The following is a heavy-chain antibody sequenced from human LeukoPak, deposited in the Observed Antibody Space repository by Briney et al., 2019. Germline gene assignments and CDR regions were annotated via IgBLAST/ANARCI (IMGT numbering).Heavy chain of an antibody. V-gene: IGHV3-15*01. J-gene: IGHJ4*02. Sequence: GGSLRLSCAASGFTFSKFAMSWVRQAPGKGLEWVGRIKSKTDGGTTDYAAPVKGRFTISRDDSKNTLYLQMNSLKTEDTAVYYCTTDLTIFGVARVDYWGQGTLVTVSS. D-gene: IGHD3-3*01. CDR2: IKSKTDGGTT. CDR1: GFTFSKFA. CDR3: TTDLTIFGVARVDY.